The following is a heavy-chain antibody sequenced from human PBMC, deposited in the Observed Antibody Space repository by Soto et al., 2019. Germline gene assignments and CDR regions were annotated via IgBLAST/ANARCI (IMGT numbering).Heavy chain of an antibody. D-gene: IGHD1-1*01. V-gene: IGHV3-48*02. CDR1: GFTFSSYS. J-gene: IGHJ4*02. CDR3: ERGGWNDLFDS. CDR2: ISGSGDTI. Sequence: GGSLRLSCAASGFTFSSYSINWVRQAPGKGLEWVSYISGSGDTIYYADSLRGRFTISRDNARNSLHLQMNSLRDEDTAVYYCERGGWNDLFDSWGQGTLVTVSS.